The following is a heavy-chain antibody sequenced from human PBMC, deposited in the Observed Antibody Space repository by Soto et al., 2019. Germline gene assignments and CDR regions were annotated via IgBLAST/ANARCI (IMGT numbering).Heavy chain of an antibody. CDR2: INNDGSST. V-gene: IGHV3-74*01. D-gene: IGHD6-19*01. CDR3: ARDGCIAVAGTVARHY. CDR1: GFTFSSYS. J-gene: IGHJ4*02. Sequence: GGSLKLSCAASGFTFSSYSMNWGRQAPGKGLVWVSRINNDGSSTSYAQKFQGRVTMTRDTSTSTVYMELSSLRSEDTAVYYCARDGCIAVAGTVARHYWAQGTLVTVSA.